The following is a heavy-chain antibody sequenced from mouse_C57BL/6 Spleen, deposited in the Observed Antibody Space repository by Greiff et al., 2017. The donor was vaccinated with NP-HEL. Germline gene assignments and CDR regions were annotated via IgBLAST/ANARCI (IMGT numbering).Heavy chain of an antibody. V-gene: IGHV1-61*01. CDR1: GYTFTSYW. J-gene: IGHJ3*01. D-gene: IGHD2-4*01. Sequence: QVQLQQPGAELVRPGSSVKLSCKASGYTFTSYWMDWVKQRPGQGLEWIGNIYPSDSETHYNQKFKDKATLTVDKSSSTAYMQLSSLTSEDSAVYYCARSTMSKAWFAYWGQGTLVTVSA. CDR3: ARSTMSKAWFAY. CDR2: IYPSDSET.